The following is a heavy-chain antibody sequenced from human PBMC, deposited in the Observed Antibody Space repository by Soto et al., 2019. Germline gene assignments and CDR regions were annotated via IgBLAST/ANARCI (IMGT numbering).Heavy chain of an antibody. CDR3: ARPGDSSSWYWFDF. V-gene: IGHV4-39*01. CDR1: GVSFRSSDYY. Sequence: QVQLQESGPGLVQPSETLSLTCTVSGVSFRSSDYYWGWIRQPPNKGLEWIGSMHYSGSTFYNPSLKSRVSISVDTSKNQFSLKLTSVTAADTAVYYCARPGDSSSWYWFDFWGQGTLVTVSS. CDR2: MHYSGST. J-gene: IGHJ5*01. D-gene: IGHD6-13*01.